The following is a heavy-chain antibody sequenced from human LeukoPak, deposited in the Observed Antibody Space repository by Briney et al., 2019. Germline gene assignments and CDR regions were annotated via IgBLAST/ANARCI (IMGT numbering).Heavy chain of an antibody. D-gene: IGHD6-13*01. J-gene: IGHJ5*02. CDR3: ARDRPVAGANWFDP. CDR1: GGSFSGYS. Sequence: SETLSLTCAVYGGSFSGYSWSWIRQPPGKGLEWIGEITHSGTTNYNPSLKSRATISLDTSKNQFSVKLSSVTAADTAVYYCARDRPVAGANWFDPWGQGALVTVSS. V-gene: IGHV4-34*01. CDR2: ITHSGTT.